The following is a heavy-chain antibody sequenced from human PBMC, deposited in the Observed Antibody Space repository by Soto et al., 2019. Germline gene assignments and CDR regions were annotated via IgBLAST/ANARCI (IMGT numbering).Heavy chain of an antibody. CDR3: AREQTYYYGSGGDSYGMDV. V-gene: IGHV1-69*13. CDR1: GGTFSSYA. D-gene: IGHD3-10*01. CDR2: TIPIFGTA. J-gene: IGHJ6*02. Sequence: SVKVSCKASGGTFSSYAISWVRQAPGQGLEWMGGTIPIFGTANYAQKFQGRVTITADESTSTAYMELSSLRSEDTAVYYCAREQTYYYGSGGDSYGMDVWGQGTTVTVSS.